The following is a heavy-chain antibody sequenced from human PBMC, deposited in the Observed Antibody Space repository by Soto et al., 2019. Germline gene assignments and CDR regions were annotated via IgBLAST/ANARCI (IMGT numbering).Heavy chain of an antibody. CDR2: ISAYNGNT. CDR3: ARERYSSSRGGYYYGMDV. J-gene: IGHJ6*02. Sequence: QVQLVQSGAEVKKPGASVKVSCKASGYTFTSYGISWVRQAPGQGLEWMGWISAYNGNTNYAQKLQGRVTMTKDTSTSTAYMERRSLRSDDTAVYYCARERYSSSRGGYYYGMDVWGQGTTVTVSS. D-gene: IGHD6-6*01. V-gene: IGHV1-18*01. CDR1: GYTFTSYG.